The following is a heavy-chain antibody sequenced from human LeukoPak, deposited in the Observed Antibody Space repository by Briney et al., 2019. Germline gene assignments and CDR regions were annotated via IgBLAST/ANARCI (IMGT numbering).Heavy chain of an antibody. V-gene: IGHV4-39*07. J-gene: IGHJ5*02. CDR3: AKIDYYDTSGYYLGFDP. D-gene: IGHD3-22*01. Sequence: SETLSLTCTVSGGSFSSSSFYWAWIRQPPGKGLEWIGTIYYSGDTFYNPSLKSRVTISLDTSKNQFSLKLSSVTAADTAIYYCAKIDYYDTSGYYLGFDPWGQGTLVSVSA. CDR1: GGSFSSSSFY. CDR2: IYYSGDT.